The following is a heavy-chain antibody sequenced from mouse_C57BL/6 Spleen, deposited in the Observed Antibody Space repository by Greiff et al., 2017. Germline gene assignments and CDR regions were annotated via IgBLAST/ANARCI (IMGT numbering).Heavy chain of an antibody. CDR1: GYTFTDYN. CDR2: INPNNGGT. D-gene: IGHD1-1*01. CDR3: AKIYYYGSSYGY. V-gene: IGHV1-22*01. J-gene: IGHJ2*01. Sequence: VQLQQSGPELVKPGASVKMSCKASGYTFTDYNMHWVKQSHGKSLEWIGYINPNNGGTSYNQKFKGKATLTVNKSSSTAYMELRRLTSEDSAVYYCAKIYYYGSSYGYWGQGTTLTVSS.